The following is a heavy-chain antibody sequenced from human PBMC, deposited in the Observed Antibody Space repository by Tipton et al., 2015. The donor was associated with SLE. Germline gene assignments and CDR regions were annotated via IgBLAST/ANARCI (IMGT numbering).Heavy chain of an antibody. CDR2: ISSNGGST. CDR1: GFTFSSYA. V-gene: IGHV3-64*02. J-gene: IGHJ4*02. Sequence: SLRLSCAASGFTFSSYAMHWVRQAPGKGLEYVSAISSNGGSTYYADSVKGRFTISRDNSKNTLYLQMGSLRAEDMAVYYCARGSYDFWSGYGGFDYWGQGTLVTVSS. CDR3: ARGSYDFWSGYGGFDY. D-gene: IGHD3-3*01.